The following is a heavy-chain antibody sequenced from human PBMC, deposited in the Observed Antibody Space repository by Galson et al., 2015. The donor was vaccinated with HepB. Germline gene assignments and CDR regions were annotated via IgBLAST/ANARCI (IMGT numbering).Heavy chain of an antibody. V-gene: IGHV3-49*04. J-gene: IGHJ4*02. CDR3: TRGPPLYRVTTSDY. CDR1: GFTFGDYA. Sequence: SLRLSCAASGFTFGDYAMSWVRQAPGKGLEWVGFIRSKAYGGTTEYAASVKGRFTISRDDSKSIAYLQMNSLKTEDTAVYYCTRGPPLYRVTTSDYWGQGTLVTVSS. CDR2: IRSKAYGGTT. D-gene: IGHD4-17*01.